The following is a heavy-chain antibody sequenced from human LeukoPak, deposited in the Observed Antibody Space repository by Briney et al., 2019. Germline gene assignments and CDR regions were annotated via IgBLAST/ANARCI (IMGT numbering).Heavy chain of an antibody. CDR1: GYTLTGYY. Sequence: ASVKVSCKASGYTLTGYYMHWVRQAPGQGLEWMGWINPNSGGTNYAQKFQGRVTMTRDTSISTAYMELSRLRSDDTAVFYCATSSGWKSNIDYWGQGTLVTVSS. CDR2: INPNSGGT. CDR3: ATSSGWKSNIDY. D-gene: IGHD6-19*01. V-gene: IGHV1-2*02. J-gene: IGHJ4*02.